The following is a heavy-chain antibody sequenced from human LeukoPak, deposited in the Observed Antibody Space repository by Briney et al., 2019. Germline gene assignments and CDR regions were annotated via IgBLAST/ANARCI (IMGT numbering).Heavy chain of an antibody. CDR3: ARYRHLGY. CDR2: INQNGGEK. Sequence: GSLRLSCAASGFTFSNAWMNWVRQAPGKGLEWVANINQNGGEKYYVDSVKGRFTISRDNGKNSLYLQMNSLRAEDTAVYYCARYRHLGYWGQGTLVTVSS. V-gene: IGHV3-7*01. J-gene: IGHJ4*02. CDR1: GFTFSNAW.